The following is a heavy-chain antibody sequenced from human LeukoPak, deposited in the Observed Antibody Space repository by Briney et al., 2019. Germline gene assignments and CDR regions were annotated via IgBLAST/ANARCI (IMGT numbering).Heavy chain of an antibody. J-gene: IGHJ4*02. CDR2: NNPKSGGT. CDR3: ARTRLGRSDC. D-gene: IGHD2-15*01. CDR1: GYTFTGYY. V-gene: IGHV1-2*02. Sequence: ASVKVSCKSSGYTFTGYYIHWVRQAPGQGLEWMGWNNPKSGGTNYAQKFQGRVTMTRDTSITTAYMELSGLTFDDTAVYYCARTRLGRSDCWGQGTLVTVSS.